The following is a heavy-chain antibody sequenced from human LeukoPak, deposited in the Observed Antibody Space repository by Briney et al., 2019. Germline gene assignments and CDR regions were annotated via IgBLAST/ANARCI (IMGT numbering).Heavy chain of an antibody. Sequence: GASVKVSCKASGYTFTGYYMHWVRQAPGQGLEWMGRINPNSGGTNYAQKFQDRVTMTRDTSISTAYMELSRLRSDDTAVCYCARYYYDSSGLDYWGQGTLVTVSS. D-gene: IGHD3-22*01. CDR2: INPNSGGT. J-gene: IGHJ4*02. CDR3: ARYYYDSSGLDY. V-gene: IGHV1-2*06. CDR1: GYTFTGYY.